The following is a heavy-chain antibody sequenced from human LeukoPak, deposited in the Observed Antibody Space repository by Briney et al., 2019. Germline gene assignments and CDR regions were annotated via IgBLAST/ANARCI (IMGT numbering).Heavy chain of an antibody. D-gene: IGHD1-26*01. Sequence: ASVKVSCKASGYTFTSYAITWVRQAPGQGLEWMGKIIPISGTTNYAQKFQGGVTFTADESTSTAYMELSSLRSEDTALYYCARKLRLGGNWFDPWGQGTLVTVSS. CDR3: ARKLRLGGNWFDP. CDR1: GYTFTSYA. CDR2: IIPISGTT. V-gene: IGHV1-69*13. J-gene: IGHJ5*02.